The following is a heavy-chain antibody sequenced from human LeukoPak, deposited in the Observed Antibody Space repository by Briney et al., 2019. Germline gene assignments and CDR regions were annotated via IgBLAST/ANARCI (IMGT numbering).Heavy chain of an antibody. V-gene: IGHV4-61*08. D-gene: IGHD2-15*01. CDR2: IHYNGRT. Sequence: SGTLSLTCTVSGGSFSSSDYYWSWMGQPPGKELEWIRNIHYNGRTNYNPSVKSRFTILVDTSNNQFSLKMTTVSAADTAEYYCARAPVWRCSENFCQRGFDPWGQGSLVTVSS. J-gene: IGHJ5*02. CDR1: GGSFSSSDYY. CDR3: ARAPVWRCSENFCQRGFDP.